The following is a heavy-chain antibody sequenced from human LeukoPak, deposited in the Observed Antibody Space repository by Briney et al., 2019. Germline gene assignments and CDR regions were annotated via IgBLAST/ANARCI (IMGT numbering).Heavy chain of an antibody. CDR3: ARHWYSSSWYLDY. CDR2: IYHSGST. D-gene: IGHD6-13*01. CDR1: GYSISSGYY. Sequence: LETLSLTRAVSGYSISSGYYWGWIRQPPGKGLEWIGSIYHSGSTYYNPSLKSRVTISVDTSKNQFSLKLSSVTAADTAVYYCARHWYSSSWYLDYWGQGTLVTVSS. V-gene: IGHV4-38-2*01. J-gene: IGHJ4*02.